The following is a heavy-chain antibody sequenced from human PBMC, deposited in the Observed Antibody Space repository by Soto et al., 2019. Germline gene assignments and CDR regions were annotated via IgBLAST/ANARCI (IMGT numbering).Heavy chain of an antibody. Sequence: QVQLVQSGAEVKKPGASVKVSCKASGYTFTSYAIHWVRPAPGQRLEWMGWINAGNGNTKYSQKFQGRVTITRDTSASTAYMELSRLRSEDTAVYYCARGPGGPDGPGDYWGQGTLVTVSS. D-gene: IGHD2-15*01. CDR1: GYTFTSYA. V-gene: IGHV1-3*01. CDR3: ARGPGGPDGPGDY. CDR2: INAGNGNT. J-gene: IGHJ4*02.